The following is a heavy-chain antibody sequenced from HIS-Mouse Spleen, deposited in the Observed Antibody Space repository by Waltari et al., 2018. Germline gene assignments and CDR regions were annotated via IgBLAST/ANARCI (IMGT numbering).Heavy chain of an antibody. CDR2: IYSSGST. Sequence: QLQLQESGPGLVKPSETLSRTCTVAGGSISSSSYYWGWIRPPPGKGLEWIGSIYSSGSTYYNPSLKSRVTISVDTSKNQFSLKLSSVTAADTAVYYCAVGAYQPDAFDIWGQGTMVTVSS. CDR1: GGSISSSSYY. J-gene: IGHJ3*02. CDR3: AVGAYQPDAFDI. D-gene: IGHD2-15*01. V-gene: IGHV4-39*01.